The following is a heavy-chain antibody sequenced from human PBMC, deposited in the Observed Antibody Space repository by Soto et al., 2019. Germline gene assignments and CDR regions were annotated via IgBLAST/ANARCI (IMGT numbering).Heavy chain of an antibody. J-gene: IGHJ6*02. CDR3: ARGVAVAGKGNYYYYGMDV. CDR2: IIPIFGTA. Sequence: GASVKVSCKAPGGTFSSYAISWVRQAPGQELEWMGGIIPIFGTANYAQKFQGRVTITADESTSTAYMELSSLRSEDTAVYYCARGVAVAGKGNYYYYGMDVWGQGTTVTVSS. V-gene: IGHV1-69*13. D-gene: IGHD6-19*01. CDR1: GGTFSSYA.